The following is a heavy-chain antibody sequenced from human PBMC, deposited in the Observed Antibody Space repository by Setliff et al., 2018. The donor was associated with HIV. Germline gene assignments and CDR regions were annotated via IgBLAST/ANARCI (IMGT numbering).Heavy chain of an antibody. J-gene: IGHJ6*02. V-gene: IGHV3-21*06. CDR3: ARGGRLQYFDWPSYAMDV. D-gene: IGHD3-9*01. CDR1: EFTFSSYS. CDR2: ISSSGDHI. Sequence: GGSLRLSCAASEFTFSSYSMNWVRQAPGKGLEWVASISSSGDHIFYADSLKGRFTISRDNGKNLLYLQMNSLRAEDTAVYYCARGGRLQYFDWPSYAMDVWGQGTTVTVSS.